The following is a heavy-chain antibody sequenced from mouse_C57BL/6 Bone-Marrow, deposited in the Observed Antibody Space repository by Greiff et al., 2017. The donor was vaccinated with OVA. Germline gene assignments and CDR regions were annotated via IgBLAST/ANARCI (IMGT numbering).Heavy chain of an antibody. CDR2: IDPEKGDT. Sequence: VQLQQSGAELVRPGASVKLSCTASGFNIKDDYMHWVNERPEQGLEWIGWIDPEKGDTEYASKFQGKATITADTSSKTVYLHLSSLTSEDTAVYYCTTYRYWGQGTTLTVSS. V-gene: IGHV14-4*01. CDR1: GFNIKDDY. CDR3: TTYRY. J-gene: IGHJ2*01.